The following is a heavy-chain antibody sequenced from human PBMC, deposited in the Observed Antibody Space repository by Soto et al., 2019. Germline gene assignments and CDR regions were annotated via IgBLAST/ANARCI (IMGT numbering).Heavy chain of an antibody. CDR3: ARGHEIGGNSDAYDI. J-gene: IGHJ3*02. V-gene: IGHV1-69*12. D-gene: IGHD2-21*02. CDR1: GGNFRSES. Sequence: QVQLVQSGAEVKKPGSSVKVSCKASGGNFRSESINWVRQAPGQGLEWMGGIIPFFGTSDYAQKFQGRLRITADESTTTAYMELSSLRSQDTAVYYCARGHEIGGNSDAYDIWGQGTMVIVSS. CDR2: IIPFFGTS.